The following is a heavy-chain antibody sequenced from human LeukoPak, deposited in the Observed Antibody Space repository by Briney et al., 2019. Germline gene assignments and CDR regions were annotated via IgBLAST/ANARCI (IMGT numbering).Heavy chain of an antibody. V-gene: IGHV3-66*02. CDR1: GFSVSSNY. D-gene: IGHD1-7*01. J-gene: IGHJ4*02. CDR2: IYSGGNT. Sequence: GSLRLSCAASGFSVSSNYIYWVRQAPGKGLEWVSVIYSGGNTYYADSVKGRFTISRDTSKNMLYLQMNSLRPEDTAVYHCALREDITGTSLPQSIDYWGQGTLVTVSS. CDR3: ALREDITGTSLPQSIDY.